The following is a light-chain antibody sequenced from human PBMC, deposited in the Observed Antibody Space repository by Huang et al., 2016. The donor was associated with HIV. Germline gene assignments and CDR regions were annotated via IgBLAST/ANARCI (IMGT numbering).Light chain of an antibody. CDR2: SAS. CDR3: QQYYVYPWT. CDR1: QDVSDY. Sequence: AIWITQSPSSLSASTGDRVTITCRTSQDVSDYLAWYQQQPGRAPNLVMYSASTLQGGVPSRFSGNGSATDFSLTINCLQSEDFATYYCQQYYVYPWTFGQGTKVEI. V-gene: IGKV1-8*01. J-gene: IGKJ1*01.